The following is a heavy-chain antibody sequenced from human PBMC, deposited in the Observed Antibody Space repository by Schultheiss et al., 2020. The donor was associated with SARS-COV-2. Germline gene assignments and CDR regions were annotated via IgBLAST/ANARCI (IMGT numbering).Heavy chain of an antibody. V-gene: IGHV3-74*01. CDR2: INNDGSHT. D-gene: IGHD3-22*01. CDR1: GFTVSGNY. CDR3: AREYYYDGSGYTDFDF. J-gene: IGHJ4*02. Sequence: GGSLRLSCAASGFTVSGNYMSWVRQAPGKGLVWVSRINNDGSHTAYADSVKGRFTISRDNAKNTLYLQMNSLRAEDTAVYYCAREYYYDGSGYTDFDFWGQGTLVTVSS.